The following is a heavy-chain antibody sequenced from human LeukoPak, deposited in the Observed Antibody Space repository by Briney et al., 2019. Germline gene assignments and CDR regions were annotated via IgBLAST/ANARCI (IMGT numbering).Heavy chain of an antibody. CDR1: GGSFSGYY. D-gene: IGHD6-13*01. Sequence: SETLSLTCAVYGGSFSGYYWSWIRQPPGKGLEWIGEINHSGSTNYNPSLKSRVTISVDTSKNQFSLKQSSVTAADTAVYYCAREGEYSSSWYGLFDYWGQGTLVTVSS. J-gene: IGHJ4*02. CDR2: INHSGST. V-gene: IGHV4-34*01. CDR3: AREGEYSSSWYGLFDY.